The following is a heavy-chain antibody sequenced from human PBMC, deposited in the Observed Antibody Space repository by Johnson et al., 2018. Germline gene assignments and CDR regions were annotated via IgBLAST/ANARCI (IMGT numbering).Heavy chain of an antibody. V-gene: IGHV3-74*01. CDR3: ARGRYYARDV. Sequence: EVQVVESGGALVQPGGSLRLSCAASGFTFSNFWMHWVRQAPGKGLVWVSRINSDGNTTGYADSVKGRFTISRDNAKNTLNLQMNNREAEDTAVYDWARGRYYARDVGGQGTTVTVSS. J-gene: IGHJ6*02. CDR2: INSDGNTT. CDR1: GFTFSNFW.